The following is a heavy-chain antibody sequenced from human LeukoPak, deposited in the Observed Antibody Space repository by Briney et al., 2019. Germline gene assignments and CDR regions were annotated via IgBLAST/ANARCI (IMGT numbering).Heavy chain of an antibody. CDR1: GFTFSNYA. D-gene: IGHD2-15*01. CDR2: ISGSAYST. J-gene: IGHJ6*03. CDR3: AKGQGYCSGGNCYYYYYMDV. V-gene: IGHV3-23*01. Sequence: GGSLRLSCAASGFTFSNYAMSWVRQAPGKGLELVSSISGSAYSTYYEDSVKGRFTISRDNSKNTLYLQMNSLRAEDTAVYYCAKGQGYCSGGNCYYYYYMDVWGKGTTVTVSS.